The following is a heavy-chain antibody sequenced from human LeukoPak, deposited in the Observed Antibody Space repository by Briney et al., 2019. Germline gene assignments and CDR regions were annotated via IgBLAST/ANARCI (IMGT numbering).Heavy chain of an antibody. CDR1: GFTFSSYA. Sequence: GGSLRLSCAASGFTFSSYAMQWVRQAPAKGLEWVAVISYDGSDKNYADSVKGRFTISRDNSKNTLYLQMNSLRADDTAVYYCARAVYRSGGYYFDYWGQGTLVIVSS. CDR3: ARAVYRSGGYYFDY. V-gene: IGHV3-30*04. CDR2: ISYDGSDK. J-gene: IGHJ4*02. D-gene: IGHD6-19*01.